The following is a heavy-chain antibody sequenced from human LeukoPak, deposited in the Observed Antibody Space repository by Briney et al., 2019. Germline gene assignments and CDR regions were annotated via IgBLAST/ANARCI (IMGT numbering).Heavy chain of an antibody. V-gene: IGHV1-18*01. D-gene: IGHD1-7*01. CDR1: GYTFTTYG. CDR2: ISAYNGNT. J-gene: IGHJ4*02. CDR3: AREELRSVENYFDY. Sequence: ASVKVSCKASGYTFTTYGITWVRQAPGQGLEWMGGISAYNGNTNYAQKLQGRATMTTDTSTRTAYMERRSLRSDDTAVYYCAREELRSVENYFDYWGQGTLVTVSS.